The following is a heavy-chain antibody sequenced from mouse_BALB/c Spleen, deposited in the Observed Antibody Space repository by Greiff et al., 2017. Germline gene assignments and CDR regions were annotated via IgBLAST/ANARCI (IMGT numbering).Heavy chain of an antibody. CDR3: TGARDGWFAY. D-gene: IGHD2-3*01. J-gene: IGHJ3*01. CDR2: IRNKANGYTT. V-gene: IGHV7-3*02. CDR1: GFTFTDYY. Sequence: EVQLVESGGGLVQPGGSLRLSCATSGFTFTDYYMSWVRQPPGKALEWLGFIRNKANGYTTEYSASVKGRFTISRDNSQNILYLQMNTLSAEDSATYCCTGARDGWFAYWGQGTLVTVSA.